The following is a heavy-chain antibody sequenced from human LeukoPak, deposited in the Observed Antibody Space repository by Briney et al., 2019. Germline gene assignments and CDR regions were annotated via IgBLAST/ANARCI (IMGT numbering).Heavy chain of an antibody. CDR3: AIAEK. J-gene: IGHJ4*02. CDR2: INQDGSEK. CDR1: GFTFSSDW. V-gene: IGHV3-7*01. Sequence: GGSLRLSCAASGFTFSSDWMSWVRQAPGKGLEWVANINQDGSEKYYVDSVKGRFTISRDNAKNSLFLQMNSLRAEDTAVYYCAIAEKWGQGTLVTVSS.